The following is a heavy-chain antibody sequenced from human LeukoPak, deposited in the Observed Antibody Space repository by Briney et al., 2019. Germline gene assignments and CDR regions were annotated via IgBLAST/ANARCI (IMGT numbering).Heavy chain of an antibody. V-gene: IGHV3-30-3*01. D-gene: IGHD2-21*02. Sequence: PGGSLRLSCAASGFTFDDYAMHWVRQAPGKGLEWVAVISYDGSNKYYADSVKGRFTISRDNSKNTLYLQMNSLRAEDTAVYYCARSLVVVTAYGMDVWGQGTTVTVS. CDR3: ARSLVVVTAYGMDV. CDR2: ISYDGSNK. CDR1: GFTFDDYA. J-gene: IGHJ6*02.